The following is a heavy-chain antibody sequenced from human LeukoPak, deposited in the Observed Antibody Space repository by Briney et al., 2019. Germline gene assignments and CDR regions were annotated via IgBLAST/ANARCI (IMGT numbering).Heavy chain of an antibody. V-gene: IGHV3-74*01. CDR2: ISSDGSDI. J-gene: IGHJ4*02. Sequence: GGSLTLSCAASGFTFRTSWMHWVRQDSRKGLVWVSRISSDGSDIRYADSVKGRFTISRDNAKNTLYLLMSSLRAEDTALYYCARDRGGLGPTTLDHWGRGTLVTVSS. D-gene: IGHD1-26*01. CDR1: GFTFRTSW. CDR3: ARDRGGLGPTTLDH.